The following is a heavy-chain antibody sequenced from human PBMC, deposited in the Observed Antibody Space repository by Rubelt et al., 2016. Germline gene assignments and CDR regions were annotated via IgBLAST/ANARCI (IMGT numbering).Heavy chain of an antibody. CDR1: GGSFSGYY. Sequence: QVQLQQWGAGLLKPSETLSLTYAVYGGSFSGYYWSWIRQPPGKGLEWIGEINHSGSTNYNPSLKSRVSISVETSKNQFSRKLRPVTAADTAVYYCATGTIFGVVKDAFDIWGQGTMVTVSA. CDR2: INHSGST. D-gene: IGHD3-3*01. J-gene: IGHJ3*02. CDR3: ATGTIFGVVKDAFDI. V-gene: IGHV4-34*01.